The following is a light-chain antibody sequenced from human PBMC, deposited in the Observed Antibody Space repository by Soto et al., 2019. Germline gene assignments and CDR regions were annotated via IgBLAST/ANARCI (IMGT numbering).Light chain of an antibody. CDR3: QQSYSTPSIT. Sequence: DIQMTQAPSSLSASVGDRVNITCRASQNIRNSLNWYQQKPGKAPKLLISSTSSLQSGVPSRFNGSGSGKDFTLTISSLQPEDFASYYCQQSYSTPSITFGQGTRLEI. CDR1: QNIRNS. CDR2: STS. J-gene: IGKJ5*01. V-gene: IGKV1-39*01.